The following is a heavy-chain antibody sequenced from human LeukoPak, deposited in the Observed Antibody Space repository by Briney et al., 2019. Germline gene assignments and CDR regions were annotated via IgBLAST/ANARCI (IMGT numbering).Heavy chain of an antibody. J-gene: IGHJ3*02. CDR1: GYTFTNFY. CDR3: ARDLNPQSIGMRAFGI. D-gene: IGHD1-14*01. Sequence: ASVKVSCKASGYTFTNFYLRWVRQAPGQGLEWMGIINPTTGSTTYAQKLQGRVTMTRDMSTSTVYMELSSLRSEDTAVYFCARDLNPQSIGMRAFGIWGQGTMVTASS. CDR2: INPTTGST. V-gene: IGHV1-46*01.